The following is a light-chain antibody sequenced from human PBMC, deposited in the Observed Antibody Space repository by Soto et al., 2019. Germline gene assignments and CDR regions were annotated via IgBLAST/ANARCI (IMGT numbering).Light chain of an antibody. CDR3: QSYDSSLSASVV. CDR1: SSNIGSNY. CDR2: RNN. V-gene: IGLV1-47*01. J-gene: IGLJ2*01. Sequence: QSVLTQPPSASGTPGQRVTISCSGSSSNIGSNYVYWYQQLPGTAPKLLIYRNNQRPSGVPDRFSGSKSGTSASLAITGLQAEDEAEYYCQSYDSSLSASVVFGGGTKLTVL.